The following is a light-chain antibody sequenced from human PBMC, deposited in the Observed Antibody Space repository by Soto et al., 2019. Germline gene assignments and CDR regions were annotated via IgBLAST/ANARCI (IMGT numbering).Light chain of an antibody. J-gene: IGKJ4*01. CDR1: QSVSSSY. Sequence: EIVLTQSPGTLSLSPGERATLSCRASQSVSSSYLAWYQQKPGQAPRLLIYGASSRATGIPDRFSGSGSGTDLTLTISRLEPEDFAVYYCQQYGSPFGGGTKVEIK. CDR2: GAS. V-gene: IGKV3-20*01. CDR3: QQYGSP.